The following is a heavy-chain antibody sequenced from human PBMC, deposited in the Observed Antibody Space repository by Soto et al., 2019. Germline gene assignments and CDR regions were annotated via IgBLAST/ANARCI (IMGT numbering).Heavy chain of an antibody. D-gene: IGHD1-26*01. CDR1: GDGVSSNTAA. V-gene: IGHV6-1*01. Sequence: SQTLSLTCAISGDGVSSNTAAWHWVRQSPSGGLEWLGRTYYRSKWSTDYAVSVKSRIAINPDTSRNQFSLALRSVTPDDTAVYDCASGGYYTGWFWGQGTLVTVSS. CDR2: TYYRSKWST. CDR3: ASGGYYTGWF. J-gene: IGHJ4*02.